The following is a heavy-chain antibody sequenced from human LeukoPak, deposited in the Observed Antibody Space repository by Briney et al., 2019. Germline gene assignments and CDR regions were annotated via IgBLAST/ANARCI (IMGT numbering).Heavy chain of an antibody. CDR3: ARSLPYGTAWYGRSDF. CDR2: IRQDGDTK. J-gene: IGHJ4*02. V-gene: IGHV3-7*03. Sequence: GGSLRLSCAASGFPFNAYWMTWVRQAPGKGLEWVANIRQDGDTKYYVDSVKGRFTISRDNAMNSLYLQMNSLRAEDTAIYYCARSLPYGTAWYGRSDFWGQGTLVTVSS. CDR1: GFPFNAYW. D-gene: IGHD6-13*01.